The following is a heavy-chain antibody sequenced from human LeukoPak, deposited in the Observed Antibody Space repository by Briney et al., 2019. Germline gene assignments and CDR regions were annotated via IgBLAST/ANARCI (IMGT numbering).Heavy chain of an antibody. D-gene: IGHD5-24*01. V-gene: IGHV3-73*01. CDR3: TRHEGWPLAR. CDR1: GFTFSGSA. J-gene: IGHJ4*02. CDR2: IRSKANSYAT. Sequence: GGSLRLSCAASGFTFSGSAMPWVRQASGKGLEWVGRIRSKANSYATAYAASVKGRFTISRDDSKNTAYLQMNSLKTEDTAVYYCTRHEGWPLARWGQGTLVTVSS.